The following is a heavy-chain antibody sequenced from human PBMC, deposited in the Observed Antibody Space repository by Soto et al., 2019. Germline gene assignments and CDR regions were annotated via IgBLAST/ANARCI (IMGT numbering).Heavy chain of an antibody. CDR1: GGSISSGEYY. D-gene: IGHD3-3*02. Sequence: QVQLQESGPGLVKPSQTLSLTCTVSGGSISSGEYYWSWIRHHPGKGLEWIGYIFHTGNAYYNPSLRSRVTISVDTSNNHFSLRMKSLTDADTAVFYCARVGISASDAFDVWSQGTMVTVSS. CDR2: IFHTGNA. CDR3: ARVGISASDAFDV. J-gene: IGHJ3*01. V-gene: IGHV4-31*03.